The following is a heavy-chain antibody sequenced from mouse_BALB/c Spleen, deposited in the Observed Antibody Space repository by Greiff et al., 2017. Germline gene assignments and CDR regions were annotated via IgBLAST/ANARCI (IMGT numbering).Heavy chain of an antibody. Sequence: VQLQQTGPELVKPGASVKISCKASGYSFTDYIMLWVKQSHGKSLEWIGNINPYYGSTSYNLKFKGKATLTVDKSSSTAYMQLNSLTSEDSAVYYCARGELGLRAMDYWGQGTSVTVSS. V-gene: IGHV1-39*01. CDR1: GYSFTDYI. D-gene: IGHD3-1*01. CDR3: ARGELGLRAMDY. CDR2: INPYYGST. J-gene: IGHJ4*01.